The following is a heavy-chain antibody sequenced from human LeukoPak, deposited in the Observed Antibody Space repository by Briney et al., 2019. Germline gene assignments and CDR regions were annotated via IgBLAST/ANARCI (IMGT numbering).Heavy chain of an antibody. V-gene: IGHV3-9*01. D-gene: IGHD5-12*01. CDR2: ISWISDSI. CDR3: AKGIRGATIRDGMDV. J-gene: IGHJ6*02. CDR1: GFTFDNYA. Sequence: GGSLRLSCAASGFTFDNYAMHWVRRAPGKGLEWVSGISWISDSIDYADSVKGRFTISRDNAKISLYLQMNSLRAEDTALYYCAKGIRGATIRDGMDVWGQGTTVTVPS.